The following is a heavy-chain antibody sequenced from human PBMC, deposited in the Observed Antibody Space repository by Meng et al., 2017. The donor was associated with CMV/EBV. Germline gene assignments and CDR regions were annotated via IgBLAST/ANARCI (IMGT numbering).Heavy chain of an antibody. CDR1: GGSFSGYY. V-gene: IGHV4-34*01. Sequence: SETLSLTCAVYGGSFSGYYWSWIRQPPGKGLEWIGEINHSGSTNYNPSLKSRVTISVDTSKNQFSLKLSSVTAADTAVYYCARGYCRSTTCSQYYYYYPMDVWGQGTSVTVSS. CDR3: ARGYCRSTTCSQYYYYYPMDV. J-gene: IGHJ6*02. CDR2: INHSGST. D-gene: IGHD2-2*01.